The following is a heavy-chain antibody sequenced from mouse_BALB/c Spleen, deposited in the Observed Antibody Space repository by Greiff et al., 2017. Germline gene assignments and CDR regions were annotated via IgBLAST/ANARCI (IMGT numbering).Heavy chain of an antibody. CDR2: IRLKSNNYAT. V-gene: IGHV6-6*02. CDR3: TRRWDYAMDY. CDR1: GFTFSNYW. J-gene: IGHJ4*01. D-gene: IGHD1-1*02. Sequence: EVKVEESGGGLVQPGGSMKLSCVASGFTFSNYWMNWVRQSPEKGLEWVAEIRLKSNNYATHYAESVRGRFTISRDDSKSSVYLQMNNLRAEDTGIYYCTRRWDYAMDYWGQGTSVTVSS.